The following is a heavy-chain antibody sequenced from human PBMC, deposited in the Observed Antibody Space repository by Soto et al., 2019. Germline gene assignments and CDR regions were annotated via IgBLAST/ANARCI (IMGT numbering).Heavy chain of an antibody. CDR2: ISGGSDYI. Sequence: PWESXRLSCSASGGTFSGYDIIWIRQAPGKGLEWISFISGGSDYIDYADSLKGRFTISRDNAKNSLYLQMNSLRAGDTAVYFCGRASIISPMEVWGQGTTVTVSS. CDR1: GGTFSGYD. D-gene: IGHD3-3*02. J-gene: IGHJ6*02. V-gene: IGHV3-11*06. CDR3: GRASIISPMEV.